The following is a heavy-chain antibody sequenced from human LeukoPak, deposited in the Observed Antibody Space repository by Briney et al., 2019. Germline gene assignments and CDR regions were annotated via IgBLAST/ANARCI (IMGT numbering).Heavy chain of an antibody. CDR2: IKPNTGDT. Sequence: ASVKVSCKAPGYTFTDYYMHWVRQAPGQGLEWMGWIKPNTGDTNSAQKFQGRVTLTRDTSISTAYMELSNLRSDDTAVYYCARAGTESRWGLPRADYYYMDVWAKGTTVTVSS. CDR1: GYTFTDYY. V-gene: IGHV1-2*02. CDR3: ARAGTESRWGLPRADYYYMDV. D-gene: IGHD1-1*01. J-gene: IGHJ6*03.